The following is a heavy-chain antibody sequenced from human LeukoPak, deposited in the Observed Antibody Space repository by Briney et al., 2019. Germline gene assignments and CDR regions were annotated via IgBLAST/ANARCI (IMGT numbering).Heavy chain of an antibody. D-gene: IGHD3-3*01. J-gene: IGHJ4*02. CDR2: INHSGST. CDR3: ARSRITIFGVVTDFDY. CDR1: GGSFSGYY. Sequence: PSETLSLTCAVYGGSFSGYYWSWIRQPPGKGLEWIGEINHSGSTNYNPSLKSRVTISVDTSKNQFSLKLSSVTAADTAVYYCARSRITIFGVVTDFDYWGQGTLVTVS. V-gene: IGHV4-34*01.